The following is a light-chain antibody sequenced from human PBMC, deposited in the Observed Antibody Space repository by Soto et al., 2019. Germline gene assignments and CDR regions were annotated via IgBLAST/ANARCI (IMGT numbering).Light chain of an antibody. CDR3: QQYGSSPVT. CDR2: CAS. Sequence: IVLTQSAGTRSLSRGERATLSCGASQIVSSSYLSWYQQKPGQAPRLLIYCASSMATGIPDRFSGSGAGTDFNLTISRLEPEDFAVYCCQQYGSSPVTFGQGSKVHIK. V-gene: IGKV3-20*01. J-gene: IGKJ1*01. CDR1: QIVSSSY.